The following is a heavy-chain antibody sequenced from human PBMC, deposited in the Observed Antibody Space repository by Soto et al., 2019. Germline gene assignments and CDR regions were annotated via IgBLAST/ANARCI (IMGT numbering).Heavy chain of an antibody. Sequence: SVKVSCKVSGRTFSNYAICWMRQAPGQGLEWMGGIIPFFETPAYSQKCQDRVSITADKSSNTAYMEVSSLTSEDTAIYYCARPQRGRHMFGGVSGKRFFQFAMEGWGQGPTVIV. CDR2: IIPFFETP. V-gene: IGHV1-69*06. J-gene: IGHJ6*01. CDR1: GRTFSNYA. D-gene: IGHD3-16*01. CDR3: ARPQRGRHMFGGVSGKRFFQFAMEG.